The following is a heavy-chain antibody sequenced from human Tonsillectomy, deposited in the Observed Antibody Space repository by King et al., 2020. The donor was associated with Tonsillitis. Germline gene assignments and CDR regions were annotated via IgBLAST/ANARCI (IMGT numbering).Heavy chain of an antibody. CDR1: GYTFTDYH. Sequence: QLVQSGAEVKKPGASVKVSCKASGYTFTDYHMHWVRQAPGQGLEWMGWIDPNTGGTNYAQEFQARVTMTRDTSITTAYMELSRLRSDDTAMYYCARGDSTGSTCFRGYGMDAWGQGTTVTASS. CDR3: ARGDSTGSTCFRGYGMDA. D-gene: IGHD5-12*01. CDR2: IDPNTGGT. V-gene: IGHV1-2*02. J-gene: IGHJ6*02.